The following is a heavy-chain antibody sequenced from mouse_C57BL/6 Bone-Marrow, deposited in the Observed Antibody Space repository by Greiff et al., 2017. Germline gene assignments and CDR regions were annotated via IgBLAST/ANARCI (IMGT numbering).Heavy chain of an antibody. CDR3: AREDYYDRWYCDV. D-gene: IGHD2-4*01. CDR2: ISYDGSN. Sequence: VQLQQSGPGLVKPSQSLSLTCSVTGYSITSGYYWNWIRQFPGNKLEWMGYISYDGSNNYNPSLKNRISITRDTSKNQFFLKLNSVTTEDTATYYCAREDYYDRWYCDVWGTGTTVTVSS. CDR1: GYSITSGYY. V-gene: IGHV3-6*01. J-gene: IGHJ1*03.